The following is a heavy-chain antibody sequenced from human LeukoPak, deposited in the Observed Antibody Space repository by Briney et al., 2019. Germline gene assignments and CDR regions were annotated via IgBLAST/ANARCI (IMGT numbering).Heavy chain of an antibody. CDR2: IWSDGSNK. V-gene: IGHV3-33*01. CDR3: ARVTMVAAASYNWFVP. J-gene: IGHJ5*02. D-gene: IGHD2-15*01. Sequence: PGGSLGLSCAASGFTFSNYGTHWVRQAPGKGLEWVAVIWSDGSNKYYADSVRGRFTISRDNSKNTLYLQMNSLRAEDTAVYYCARVTMVAAASYNWFVPWGQGTLVTVSS. CDR1: GFTFSNYG.